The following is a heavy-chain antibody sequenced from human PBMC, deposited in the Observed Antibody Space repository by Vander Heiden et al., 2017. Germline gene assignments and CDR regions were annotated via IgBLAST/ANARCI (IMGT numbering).Heavy chain of an antibody. CDR2: IYSDGST. CDR1: GFTASVNF. D-gene: IGHD3-3*02. Sequence: EGPAVESGGGLVPPGGSLRLSCAASGFTASVNFMSWVRQAPGKGLVWVSVIYSDGSTFFADSVKGRFTISRDNSKNTVFLQMNSLRAEDTAVYYCARVPSPISGMDVWGQGTTVIVSS. V-gene: IGHV3-53*01. CDR3: ARVPSPISGMDV. J-gene: IGHJ6*02.